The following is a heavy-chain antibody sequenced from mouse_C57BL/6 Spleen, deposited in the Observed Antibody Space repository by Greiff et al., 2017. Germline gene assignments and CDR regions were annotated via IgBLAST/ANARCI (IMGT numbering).Heavy chain of an antibody. V-gene: IGHV3-3*01. Sequence: EVKLMESGPSLVRPSQTLSLTCTVTGFSINSDCYWIWIRQFPGNKLEYIGYTFYSGITYYNPSLESRTYITRDTSKNQFSLKLSSVTTEDTATYYCARDPLYYGSPYYFDYWGQGTTLTVSS. CDR1: GFSINSDCY. CDR2: TFYSGIT. J-gene: IGHJ2*01. CDR3: ARDPLYYGSPYYFDY. D-gene: IGHD2-2*01.